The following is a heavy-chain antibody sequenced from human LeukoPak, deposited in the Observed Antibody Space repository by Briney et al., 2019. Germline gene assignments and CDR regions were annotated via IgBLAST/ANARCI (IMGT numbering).Heavy chain of an antibody. D-gene: IGHD5-12*01. J-gene: IGHJ4*02. V-gene: IGHV4-39*07. CDR1: GGSISSSSYY. CDR2: IYYSGST. CDR3: ARGKSGYSGYDPGGGDY. Sequence: SETLSLTCTVSGGSISSSSYYWGWIRQPPGKGLEWIGSIYYSGSTYYNPSLKSRVTISVDTSKNQFSLKLSSVTAADTAVYYCARGKSGYSGYDPGGGDYWGQGTLVTVSS.